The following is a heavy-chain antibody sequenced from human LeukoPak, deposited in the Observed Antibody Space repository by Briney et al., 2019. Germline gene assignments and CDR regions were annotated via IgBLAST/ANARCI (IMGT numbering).Heavy chain of an antibody. CDR2: TYYRSKWYN. V-gene: IGHV6-1*01. Sequence: SQTLSLTCAISGDSVSSNSAAWNWIRQSPSRGLEWLGRTYYRSKWYNDYAVSVKSRITINPDTSKKQFSLKLSSVTAADTAVYYCARGHCSGGSCYSQGQAFDIWSQGTMVTVSS. CDR1: GDSVSSNSAA. J-gene: IGHJ3*02. CDR3: ARGHCSGGSCYSQGQAFDI. D-gene: IGHD2-15*01.